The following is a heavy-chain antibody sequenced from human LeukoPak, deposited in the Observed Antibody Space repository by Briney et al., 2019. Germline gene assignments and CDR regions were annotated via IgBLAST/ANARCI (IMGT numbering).Heavy chain of an antibody. Sequence: PSETLSLTCTVSGGSISSSSYYWGWIRQPPGKGLEWIGSIYYSGSTYYNPSLKSRVTISVDTSKNQFSLKLSSVTAADTAVYYCARVFWPLQRITMIVVVTAGGFFDYWGQGTLVTVSS. J-gene: IGHJ4*02. V-gene: IGHV4-39*07. D-gene: IGHD3-22*01. CDR2: IYYSGST. CDR3: ARVFWPLQRITMIVVVTAGGFFDY. CDR1: GGSISSSSYY.